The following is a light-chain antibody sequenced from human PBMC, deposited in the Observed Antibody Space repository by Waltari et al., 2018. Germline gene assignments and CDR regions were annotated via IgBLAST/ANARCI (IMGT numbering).Light chain of an antibody. CDR3: SSYTSSNTWV. V-gene: IGLV2-14*03. CDR2: DVS. J-gene: IGLJ3*02. Sequence: MIYDVSKRPSGVSNRFSCSKSGNTVSLTISGLQAEDEADYYCSSYTSSNTWVFGGGTKLTVL.